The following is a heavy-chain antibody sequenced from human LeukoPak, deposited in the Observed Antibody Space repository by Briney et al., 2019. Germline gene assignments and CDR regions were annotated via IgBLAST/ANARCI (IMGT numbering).Heavy chain of an antibody. CDR2: INSDGSST. V-gene: IGHV3-74*01. J-gene: IGHJ3*02. CDR1: GFTFSSYW. CDR3: ARYCSRGSCYSYAFDI. D-gene: IGHD2-15*01. Sequence: PGGSLRLSCAASGFTFSSYWMHWVRQAPGKGLVWVSRINSDGSSTSYADSVKGPFTISRDNAKNTLYLQMNSLRAEDTAVYYCARYCSRGSCYSYAFDIWGQGTMVTVSS.